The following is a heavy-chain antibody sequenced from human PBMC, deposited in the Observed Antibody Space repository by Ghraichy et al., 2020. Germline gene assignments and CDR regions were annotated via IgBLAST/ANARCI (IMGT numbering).Heavy chain of an antibody. V-gene: IGHV4-59*01. CDR2: IYYSGST. CDR3: ARGASLPRAYGGNLREGYYYYGMDV. D-gene: IGHD4-23*01. J-gene: IGHJ6*02. Sequence: SQTLSLTCTVSGGSISSYYWSWIRQPPGKGLEWIGYIYYSGSTNYNPSLKSRVTISVDTSKNQFSLKLSSVTAADTAVYYCARGASLPRAYGGNLREGYYYYGMDVWGQGTTVTVSS. CDR1: GGSISSYY.